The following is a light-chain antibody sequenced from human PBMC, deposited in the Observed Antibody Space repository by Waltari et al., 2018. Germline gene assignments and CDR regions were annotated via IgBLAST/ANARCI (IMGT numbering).Light chain of an antibody. V-gene: IGKV1-33*01. Sequence: DIQMTQSPSSLSASVGDRVTITCQASQDISKSLNWYQQKPGKAPNLLIHDASNLQRGVPSRFSGSGSGTHFTFPINSLQPEDIATYYCQQFANLPLTFGGGTKVQIK. CDR2: DAS. J-gene: IGKJ4*01. CDR3: QQFANLPLT. CDR1: QDISKS.